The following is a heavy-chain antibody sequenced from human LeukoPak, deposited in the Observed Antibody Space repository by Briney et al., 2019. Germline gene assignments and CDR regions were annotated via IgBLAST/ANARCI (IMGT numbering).Heavy chain of an antibody. CDR2: ISWNSGSI. CDR1: GFTFDDYA. J-gene: IGHJ5*02. V-gene: IGHV3-9*01. D-gene: IGHD1-26*01. Sequence: GGSLRLSCAASGFTFDDYAMLWVRQAPGKGLEWVSGISWNSGSIGYADSVKGRFTISRDNAKNSLYLQMNSLRAEDTALYYCAKEGAAWGQGTLVTVSS. CDR3: AKEGAA.